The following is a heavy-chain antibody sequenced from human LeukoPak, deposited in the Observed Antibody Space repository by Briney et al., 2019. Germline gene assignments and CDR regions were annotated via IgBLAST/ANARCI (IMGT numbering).Heavy chain of an antibody. CDR2: TYYESKWYN. CDR1: GDSVSSNSVA. D-gene: IGHD3-16*02. CDR3: ARWGHLSHVFDV. Sequence: SQTLSLTCAISGDSVSSNSVAWNWIRQSPSRGLEWLGRTYYESKWYNDYAVSVERRITINPDTSKNQFSLQLNSMTPEDTAVYYCARWGHLSHVFDVWGQGTVVTVSS. J-gene: IGHJ3*01. V-gene: IGHV6-1*01.